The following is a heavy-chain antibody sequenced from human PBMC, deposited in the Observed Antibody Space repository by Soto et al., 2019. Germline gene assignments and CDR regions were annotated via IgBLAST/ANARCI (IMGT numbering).Heavy chain of an antibody. V-gene: IGHV3-13*01. CDR1: GFTFNTYN. Sequence: GGSLRLSCAASGFTFNTYNMNWVRQAPGKGLEWVSYYPGSVKGRFTISRENAKNSLYLQMNSLRAGDTAVYYCATSIITMIVVVLYYYYGMDVWGQGTTVTVSS. J-gene: IGHJ6*02. D-gene: IGHD3-22*01. CDR3: ATSIITMIVVVLYYYYGMDV.